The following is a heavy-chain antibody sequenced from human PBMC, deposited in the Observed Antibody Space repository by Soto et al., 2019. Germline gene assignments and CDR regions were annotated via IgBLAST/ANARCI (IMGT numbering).Heavy chain of an antibody. CDR3: ARGFGELLYDWFDP. D-gene: IGHD3-10*01. CDR1: GGTFSSYA. J-gene: IGHJ5*02. CDR2: IIPIFGTA. Sequence: VASVKVSCKASGGTFSSYAISWVRQAPGQGLEWMGGIIPIFGTANYAQKFQGRVTITADESTSTAYMELSSLRSEDTAVYYCARGFGELLYDWFDPWGQGTLVT. V-gene: IGHV1-69*13.